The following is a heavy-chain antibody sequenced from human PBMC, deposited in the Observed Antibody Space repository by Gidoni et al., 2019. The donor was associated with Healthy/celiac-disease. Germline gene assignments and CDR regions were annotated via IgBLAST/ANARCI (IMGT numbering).Heavy chain of an antibody. D-gene: IGHD3-16*02. V-gene: IGHV1-18*04. CDR1: GSNFTRYG. Sequence: QVQLVQSGAEVKKPGASVKVSCTASGSNFTRYGISWVRQAPGQGLEWMGWISAYKGNTNYAQKLQGRVTMTTDTSTSTAYMELRSLRSDDTAVYYCAGGITFGGVIAMLSYWGQGTLVTVSS. CDR3: AGGITFGGVIAMLSY. J-gene: IGHJ4*02. CDR2: ISAYKGNT.